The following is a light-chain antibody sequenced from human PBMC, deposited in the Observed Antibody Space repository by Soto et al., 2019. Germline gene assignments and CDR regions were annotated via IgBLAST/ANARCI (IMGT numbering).Light chain of an antibody. CDR1: QSVRNY. CDR3: QQYGSSPIT. V-gene: IGKV3-11*01. CDR2: DAS. Sequence: EIVLTLSPDTLSLSPVERATLSCRASQSVRNYLAWYQQRPGQAPRLLIYDASNRATGIPARFSGSGSGTDFTLTISSLEPEDFAVYYCQQYGSSPITLGQGTRLEIK. J-gene: IGKJ5*01.